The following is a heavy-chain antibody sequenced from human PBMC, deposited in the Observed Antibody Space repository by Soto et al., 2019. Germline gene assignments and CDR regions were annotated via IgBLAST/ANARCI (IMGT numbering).Heavy chain of an antibody. Sequence: PSETLSLTCAVSGGSISGSRYYWGWIRQPPGKGLEWIGSIYYSGSTYHNPSLKSRVTISVDTSKNQFSLNLSSVTAADTAVYYCARHRNYYYHGMDVWGQGTTVTVSS. CDR2: IYYSGST. CDR3: ARHRNYYYHGMDV. CDR1: GGSISGSRYY. V-gene: IGHV4-39*01. J-gene: IGHJ6*02.